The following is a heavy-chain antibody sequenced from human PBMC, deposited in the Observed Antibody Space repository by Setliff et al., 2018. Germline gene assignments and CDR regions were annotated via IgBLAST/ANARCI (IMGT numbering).Heavy chain of an antibody. V-gene: IGHV3-13*04. D-gene: IGHD3-3*01. CDR2: TAAAGDT. CDR3: ARSSVVGGYSTTYYFDYMDV. J-gene: IGHJ6*03. CDR1: GFTFSRYD. Sequence: GGSLRLSCAASGFTFSRYDIHWVRQVTGKGLEWVSGTAAAGDTYYADSVKGRFTISRENAKNSFYLQMNSLTAGDAAVYYCARSSVVGGYSTTYYFDYMDVWGKGTTVTVSS.